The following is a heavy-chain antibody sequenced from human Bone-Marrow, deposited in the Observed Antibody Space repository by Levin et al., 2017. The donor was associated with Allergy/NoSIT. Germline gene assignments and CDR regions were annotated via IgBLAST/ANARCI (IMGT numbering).Heavy chain of an antibody. Sequence: PGGSLRLSCAASGFTFSSYAMHWVRQAPGKGLEWVAVISYDGSNKYYADSVKGRFTISRDNSKNTLYLQMNSLRAEDTAVYYCARDKHQNYYYGMDVWGQGTTVTVSS. CDR3: ARDKHQNYYYGMDV. CDR2: ISYDGSNK. J-gene: IGHJ6*02. CDR1: GFTFSSYA. V-gene: IGHV3-30-3*01.